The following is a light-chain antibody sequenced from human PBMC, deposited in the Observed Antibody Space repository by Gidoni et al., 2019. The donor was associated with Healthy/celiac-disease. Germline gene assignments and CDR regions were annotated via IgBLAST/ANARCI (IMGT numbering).Light chain of an antibody. CDR2: VAS. J-gene: IGKJ1*01. Sequence: DILMTQSPATLSVSPGERATLSCRASQSVSSNFSWYQQKPGQAPRLLIYVASTMDTGIPSRFSGSGSGTDFTLTISSLQSEDFAIYYCQQYNNWPETFSQGTKVEIK. V-gene: IGKV3-15*01. CDR3: QQYNNWPET. CDR1: QSVSSN.